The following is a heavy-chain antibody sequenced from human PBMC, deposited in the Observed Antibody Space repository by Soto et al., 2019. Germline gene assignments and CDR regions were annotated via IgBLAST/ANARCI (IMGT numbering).Heavy chain of an antibody. V-gene: IGHV4-59*01. D-gene: IGHD6-19*01. CDR1: GGSISSYY. CDR2: IYNTGST. Sequence: SETLSLTCTVSGGSISSYYWSWIRQPPGKGLEWIGYIYNTGSTRYNPSLKSRVTISADTSKNQFSLKLSSVTAADTAVYYCARLRTVSDTKLFWFEPWGQGTLVTVSS. J-gene: IGHJ5*02. CDR3: ARLRTVSDTKLFWFEP.